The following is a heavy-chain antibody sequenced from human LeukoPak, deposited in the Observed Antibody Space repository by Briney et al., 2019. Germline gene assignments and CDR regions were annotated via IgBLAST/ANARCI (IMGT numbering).Heavy chain of an antibody. CDR1: GDSISSSSYY. D-gene: IGHD1-26*01. J-gene: IGHJ4*02. CDR3: ARTVGATCDY. V-gene: IGHV4-39*01. Sequence: PSETLSLTCTVSGDSISSSSYYWGWIRQPPGKGLEWIGSIYYSGSTYYNPSLKSRVTISVDTSKNQFSLKLSSVTAADTAVYYCARTVGATCDYWGQGTLVTVSS. CDR2: IYYSGST.